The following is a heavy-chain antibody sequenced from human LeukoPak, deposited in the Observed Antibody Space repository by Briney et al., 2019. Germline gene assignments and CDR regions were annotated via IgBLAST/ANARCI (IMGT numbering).Heavy chain of an antibody. CDR2: FDPEDGET. D-gene: IGHD3-10*01. J-gene: IGHJ3*02. CDR1: GYTLTELS. V-gene: IGHV1-24*01. Sequence: ASVKVSCKVSGYTLTELSMHWVRQAPGKGLEWMGGFDPEDGETIYAQKFQGRVTMTEDTSTDTAYTELSSLRSEDTAVYYCATALTGSYDAFDIWGQGTMVTVSS. CDR3: ATALTGSYDAFDI.